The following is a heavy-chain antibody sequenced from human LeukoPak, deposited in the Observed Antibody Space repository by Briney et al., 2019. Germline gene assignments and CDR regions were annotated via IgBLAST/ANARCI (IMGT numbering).Heavy chain of an antibody. D-gene: IGHD3-22*01. CDR3: ARDDYDSSTPYYFDY. CDR2: ISNDGSNK. Sequence: GGSLRLSCEASGFTFSNYSMNWVRQAPGTGLEWVALISNDGSNKYYVDSVKGRFTISRDNVKNSLYLQMNSLRAEDTAVYYCARDDYDSSTPYYFDYWGQGILVTVSS. V-gene: IGHV3-33*08. CDR1: GFTFSNYS. J-gene: IGHJ4*02.